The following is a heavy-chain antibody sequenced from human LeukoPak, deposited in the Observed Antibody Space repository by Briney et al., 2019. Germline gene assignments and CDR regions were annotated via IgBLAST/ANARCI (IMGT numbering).Heavy chain of an antibody. Sequence: SETLSLTCAVYGGSFSGYYWSWIRQPPGKGLEWIGEINHSGSTNYNPSLKSRVTISVDTSKNQFSLKLSSVTAADTAVYYCARGRGGGFRWFGELFHNIPFDYWGQGTLVTVSS. D-gene: IGHD3-10*01. V-gene: IGHV4-34*01. J-gene: IGHJ4*02. CDR2: INHSGST. CDR3: ARGRGGGFRWFGELFHNIPFDY. CDR1: GGSFSGYY.